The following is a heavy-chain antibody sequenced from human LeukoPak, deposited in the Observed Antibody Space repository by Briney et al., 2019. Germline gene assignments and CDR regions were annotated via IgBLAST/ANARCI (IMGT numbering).Heavy chain of an antibody. D-gene: IGHD1-20*01. J-gene: IGHJ6*02. CDR2: IYYSGST. Sequence: SETLSLTCTVSGGSISSYYWSWIRQPPGKGLEWIGYIYYSGSTNYNPSLTSRVTISIDKSKNQFTLKLTSVTAADTAVYYCARDFRERRGITGPHGMDVWGQGTTVTVSS. CDR1: GGSISSYY. CDR3: ARDFRERRGITGPHGMDV. V-gene: IGHV4-59*12.